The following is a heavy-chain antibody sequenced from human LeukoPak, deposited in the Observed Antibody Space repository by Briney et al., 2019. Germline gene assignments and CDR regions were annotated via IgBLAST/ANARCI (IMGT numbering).Heavy chain of an antibody. CDR1: GYTFTSYG. V-gene: IGHV1-18*01. D-gene: IGHD4-23*01. J-gene: IGHJ6*03. Sequence: ASVKVSCKASGYTFTSYGISWVRQAPGQGLEWMGWISAYNGNTNYAQKLQGRVTMTTDTSTSTAYMELRSLRSDDTAVYYCAATRFDYGGNSGRVSYYYYYMDVWGKGTTVTVSS. CDR2: ISAYNGNT. CDR3: AATRFDYGGNSGRVSYYYYYMDV.